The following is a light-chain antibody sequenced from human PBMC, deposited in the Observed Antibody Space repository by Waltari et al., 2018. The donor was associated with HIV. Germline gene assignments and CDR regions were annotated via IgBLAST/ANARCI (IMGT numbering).Light chain of an antibody. Sequence: QSALTQPASVSGSPGQSITISCSGASTDIGASDYVSWYRQLPDRAPRLILYEVKNRPSGVSSRFSGSKSGNTASLTISGLQVEDEAVYFCSSYSTGDTLVLFGGGTRLTVL. CDR1: STDIGASDY. CDR3: SSYSTGDTLVL. CDR2: EVK. J-gene: IGLJ2*01. V-gene: IGLV2-14*01.